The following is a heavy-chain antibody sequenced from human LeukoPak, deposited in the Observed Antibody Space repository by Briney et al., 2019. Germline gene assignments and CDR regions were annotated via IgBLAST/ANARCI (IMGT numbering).Heavy chain of an antibody. CDR3: GRDLSYFDY. CDR2: IKPDGSAK. D-gene: IGHD5/OR15-5a*01. CDR1: RFTFSGYW. Sequence: EGSLRLSCAASRFTFSGYWMSWVRQAPGRGLEWVANIKPDGSAKYYRDSVEGRFTISRDNAEKSLYLQMNTLRAEDTAVYYCGRDLSYFDYWGQGALVTVSS. J-gene: IGHJ4*02. V-gene: IGHV3-7*01.